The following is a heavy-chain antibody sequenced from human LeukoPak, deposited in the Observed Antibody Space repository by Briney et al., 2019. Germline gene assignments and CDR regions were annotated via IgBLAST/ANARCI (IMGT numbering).Heavy chain of an antibody. J-gene: IGHJ4*02. CDR2: ISSSSSYI. Sequence: PGGSLRLSCATSGFTFSRYAMHWVRQAPGKGLEWVSSISSSSSYIYYADSVKGRFTISRDNAKNSLYLQMNSLRAEDTAVYYCARDFKRGSDSYYFDYWGQGTLVTVSS. CDR1: GFTFSRYA. CDR3: ARDFKRGSDSYYFDY. V-gene: IGHV3-21*01. D-gene: IGHD1-26*01.